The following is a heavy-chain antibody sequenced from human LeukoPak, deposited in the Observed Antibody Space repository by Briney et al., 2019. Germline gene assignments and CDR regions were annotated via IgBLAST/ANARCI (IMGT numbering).Heavy chain of an antibody. Sequence: GGSLRLSCAASGFTFSSYSMNWVRQAPGKGLEWVSSISSSSSYIYYADSVKGRFTISRDNAKDSLYLQMNSLRAEDTAAYYCARDGVEMATIDYWGQGTLVTVSS. CDR1: GFTFSSYS. V-gene: IGHV3-21*01. CDR2: ISSSSSYI. J-gene: IGHJ4*02. CDR3: ARDGVEMATIDY. D-gene: IGHD5-24*01.